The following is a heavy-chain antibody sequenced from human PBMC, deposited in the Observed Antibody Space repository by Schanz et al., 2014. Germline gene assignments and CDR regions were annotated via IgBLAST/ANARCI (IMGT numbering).Heavy chain of an antibody. D-gene: IGHD6-19*01. CDR3: ARLSVAGRPHVNYWYFDL. CDR2: INPSGGGT. V-gene: IGHV1-46*01. CDR1: GYTFVSYS. J-gene: IGHJ2*01. Sequence: GPEVKEPGASVKVSCKASGYTFVSYSMHWVRQAPGQGLEWMGIINPSGGGTSYALRFQDRVTVTRDTSISTAYMEVSRLKSDDTAVYYCARLSVAGRPHVNYWYFDLWGRGTLVTVSS.